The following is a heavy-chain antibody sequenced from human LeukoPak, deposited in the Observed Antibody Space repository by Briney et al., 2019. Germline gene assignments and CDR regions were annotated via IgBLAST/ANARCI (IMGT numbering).Heavy chain of an antibody. CDR3: ARTGSTVTMLYPFDH. CDR2: IYHSGST. J-gene: IGHJ4*02. CDR1: GGSISSSNW. Sequence: SGTLSLTCAVSGGSISSSNWWSWVRQPPGKGLEWIGEIYHSGSTNYNPSLKSRVTISVDTSKNQFSLKLSSVTAADTAVYYCARTGSTVTMLYPFDHWGQGTLVTVSS. D-gene: IGHD4-17*01. V-gene: IGHV4-4*02.